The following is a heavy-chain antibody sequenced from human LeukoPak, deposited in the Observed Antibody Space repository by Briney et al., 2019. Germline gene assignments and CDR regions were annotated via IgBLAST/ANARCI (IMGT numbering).Heavy chain of an antibody. V-gene: IGHV4-59*08. CDR1: GGSISSYY. D-gene: IGHD3-22*01. J-gene: IGHJ4*02. CDR2: IYYNGRA. CDR3: ARRSSESFDF. Sequence: SETLSLTCTVSGGSISSYYWAWIRQPPGKGLEWIGYIYYNGRATYNPSLKSRVTISVDTSKNQFSLKLSSVTAADTTVYYCARRSSESFDFWGQGTLVTVSS.